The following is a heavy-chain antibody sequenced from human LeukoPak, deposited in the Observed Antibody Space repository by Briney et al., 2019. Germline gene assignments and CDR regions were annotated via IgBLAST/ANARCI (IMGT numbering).Heavy chain of an antibody. CDR1: GFTFSSDA. V-gene: IGHV3-23*01. Sequence: AGSLRLSCAASGFTFSSDAMSWVRQAPGKGLEWVSAISGSGGSTYYADSVKGRFTISRDNSKNTLYLQMNSLRAEDTAVYYCAKDYYGSGSPDVGAFDIWGQGTMVTVSS. D-gene: IGHD3-10*01. CDR2: ISGSGGST. CDR3: AKDYYGSGSPDVGAFDI. J-gene: IGHJ3*02.